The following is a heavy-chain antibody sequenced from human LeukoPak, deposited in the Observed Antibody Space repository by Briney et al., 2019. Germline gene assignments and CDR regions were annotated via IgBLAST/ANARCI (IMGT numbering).Heavy chain of an antibody. Sequence: SETLSLTCNVSGASIRTYYWCWIRQPPGKGLERVGHIYYSGGTRYNPSLKSRVTISVDTSKNQFSLKLNSVTAADTALYYCAREQAVAGSGFDYWGQGTLVTVSS. J-gene: IGHJ4*02. CDR3: AREQAVAGSGFDY. CDR1: GASIRTYY. V-gene: IGHV4-59*01. D-gene: IGHD6-19*01. CDR2: IYYSGGT.